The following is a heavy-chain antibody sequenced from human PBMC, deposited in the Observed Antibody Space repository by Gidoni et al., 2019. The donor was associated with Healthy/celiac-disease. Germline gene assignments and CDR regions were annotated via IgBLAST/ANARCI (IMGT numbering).Heavy chain of an antibody. CDR1: GGSFSGYS. D-gene: IGHD3-3*01. J-gene: IGHJ4*02. CDR2: INHRGST. CDR3: RWYYDFWSGYQDYFDY. Sequence: HVQLQQWGAGLLKPSETLSLTCAVYGGSFSGYSLSWIRQPPGKGLEWIGEINHRGSTNYNPSLKSRVTISVDTSKNQFSLKLSSVTAADTAVYYCRWYYDFWSGYQDYFDYWGQGTLVTVSS. V-gene: IGHV4-34*01.